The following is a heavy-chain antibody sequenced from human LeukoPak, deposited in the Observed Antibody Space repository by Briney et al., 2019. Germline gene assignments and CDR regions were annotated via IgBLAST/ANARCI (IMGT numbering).Heavy chain of an antibody. D-gene: IGHD5-18*01. Sequence: GGSLRLSCAASEFSVGSNYMTWVRQAPGKGLEWVSLIYSGGSTYYADSVKGRFTISRDNSKNTLYLQVNSLRAEDMAVYYCARDGGYSYGWILDYWGQGTLVTVSS. V-gene: IGHV3-66*01. CDR2: IYSGGST. J-gene: IGHJ4*02. CDR3: ARDGGYSYGWILDY. CDR1: EFSVGSNY.